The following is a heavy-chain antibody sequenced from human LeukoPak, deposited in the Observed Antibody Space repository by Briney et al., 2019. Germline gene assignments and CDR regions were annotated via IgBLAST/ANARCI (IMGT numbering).Heavy chain of an antibody. CDR2: IWYDGSNK. CDR1: GFTFSSYA. V-gene: IGHV3-33*08. J-gene: IGHJ4*02. Sequence: GGSLRLSCAASGFTFSSYAMHWVRQAPGKGLEWVAVIWYDGSNKYYADSVKGRFTISRDNSKNTLYLQMNSLRAEDTAVHYCARGDDILTGYTLLYFDYWGQGTLVTVSS. CDR3: ARGDDILTGYTLLYFDY. D-gene: IGHD3-9*01.